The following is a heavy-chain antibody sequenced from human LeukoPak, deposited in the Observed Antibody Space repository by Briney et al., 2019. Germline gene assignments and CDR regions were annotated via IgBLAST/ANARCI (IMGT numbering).Heavy chain of an antibody. CDR1: GYTFTGYY. CDR2: INPNSGGT. J-gene: IGHJ3*02. CDR3: ARGPPSYSSGWDDAFDI. Sequence: GASVKVPCKASGYTFTGYYMRWVRQAPGQGLEWMGWINPNSGGTNYAQKFQGRVTMTRDTSISTAYMELSRLRSDDTAVYYCARGPPSYSSGWDDAFDIWGQGTIVTVSS. D-gene: IGHD6-19*01. V-gene: IGHV1-2*02.